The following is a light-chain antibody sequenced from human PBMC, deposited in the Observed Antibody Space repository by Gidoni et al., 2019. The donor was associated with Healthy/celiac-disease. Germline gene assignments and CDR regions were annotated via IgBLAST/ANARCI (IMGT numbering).Light chain of an antibody. Sequence: DIQITQSPASLSASVGDRVTITCRASQSISSYLNWYQQKPGKASKLLIYAASSLQSGVPSRFSGSGSGTDFTLTISSLQPEDFATYYCQQSYSTPLTCGQGTKLEIK. CDR1: QSISSY. CDR2: AAS. V-gene: IGKV1-39*01. CDR3: QQSYSTPLT. J-gene: IGKJ2*01.